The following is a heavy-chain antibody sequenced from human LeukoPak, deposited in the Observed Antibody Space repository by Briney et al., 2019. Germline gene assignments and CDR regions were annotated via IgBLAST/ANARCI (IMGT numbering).Heavy chain of an antibody. CDR2: IKQDGSEK. Sequence: GGSLRLSCAASGFTFSSYWMSWVRQAPGKGLEWVANIKQDGSEKCYVDSVKGRFTISRDNAKNSLYLQMNSLRAEDTAVYYCARELRYFDWLSPSFDYWGQGTLVTVSS. CDR1: GFTFSSYW. CDR3: ARELRYFDWLSPSFDY. D-gene: IGHD3-9*01. J-gene: IGHJ4*02. V-gene: IGHV3-7*01.